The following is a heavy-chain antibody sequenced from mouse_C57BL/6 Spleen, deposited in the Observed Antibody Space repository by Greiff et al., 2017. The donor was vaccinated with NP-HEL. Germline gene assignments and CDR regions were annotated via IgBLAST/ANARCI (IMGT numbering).Heavy chain of an antibody. CDR1: GFTFTDYY. V-gene: IGHV7-3*01. D-gene: IGHD1-1*01. J-gene: IGHJ3*01. CDR3: ASYKGGSTSFAY. CDR2: IRNKANGYTT. Sequence: EVKLMESGGGLVQPGGSLSLSCAASGFTFTDYYMSWVRQPPGQALEWLGFIRNKANGYTTEYSASVKGRFTISSGNSQSILYLQMNALRAEDSATYYCASYKGGSTSFAYWGQGTLVTVSA.